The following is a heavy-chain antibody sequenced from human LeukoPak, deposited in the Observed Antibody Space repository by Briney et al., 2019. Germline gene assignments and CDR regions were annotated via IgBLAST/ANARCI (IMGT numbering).Heavy chain of an antibody. CDR1: GYTFTGYY. CDR2: INPNSGGT. Sequence: GASVKVSCKASGYTFTGYYMHWVRQAPGQGLEWMGWINPNSGGTNYAQKLQGRVTMTRDMSISTAYMELSRLRSDDTAVYYCAREAAAAGENYFDYWGQGTLVTVSS. J-gene: IGHJ4*02. D-gene: IGHD6-13*01. V-gene: IGHV1-2*02. CDR3: AREAAAAGENYFDY.